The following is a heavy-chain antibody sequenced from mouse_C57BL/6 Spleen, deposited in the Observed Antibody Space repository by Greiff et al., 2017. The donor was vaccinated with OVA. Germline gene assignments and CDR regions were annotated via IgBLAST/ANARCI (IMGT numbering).Heavy chain of an antibody. CDR3: ARSWYFDV. CDR1: GFTFPDYY. CDR2: ISNKANGYTT. V-gene: IGHV7-3*01. Sequence: EVHLVESGGGLVQPGGSLSLSCAASGFTFPDYYMSWVRQPPGKALAWLGFISNKANGYTTEYSASVQGRFTISRDNSQSILYLQMNALGAEDSATYYCARSWYFDVWGTGTTGTVSS. J-gene: IGHJ1*03.